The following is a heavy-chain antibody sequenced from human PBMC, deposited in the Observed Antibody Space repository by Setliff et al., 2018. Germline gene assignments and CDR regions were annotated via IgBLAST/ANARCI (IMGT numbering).Heavy chain of an antibody. V-gene: IGHV1-69-2*01. J-gene: IGHJ5*01. Sequence: ASVKVSCKASGYTFTDYYMHWVQQAPGKGLECRGRVDPEDGETISAEKFQGRVTITSDTSTDTAYMELSSLRSEDTAVYYCATLAKYPDRSGFYMGIRYFDPWGQGTRVTVSS. CDR1: GYTFTDYY. CDR2: VDPEDGET. CDR3: ATLAKYPDRSGFYMGIRYFDP. D-gene: IGHD3-10*01.